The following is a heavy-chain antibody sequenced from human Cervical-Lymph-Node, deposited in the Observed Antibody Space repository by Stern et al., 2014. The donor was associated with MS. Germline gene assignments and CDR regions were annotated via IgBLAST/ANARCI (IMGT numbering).Heavy chain of an antibody. CDR2: IHYTGTT. D-gene: IGHD2-21*02. CDR3: AVTPGTNWFDP. CDR1: GGSISSDAYY. V-gene: IGHV4-31*03. Sequence: QVQLQESGPGLVKPSQTLSLTCTVSGGSISSDAYYWTWIRQHPGKGLEWIGYIHYTGTTYYDPSLKSRVSLSLDTSKNQFSLKMKSVTAADTAVYYCAVTPGTNWFDPWGQGTLVTVSS. J-gene: IGHJ5*02.